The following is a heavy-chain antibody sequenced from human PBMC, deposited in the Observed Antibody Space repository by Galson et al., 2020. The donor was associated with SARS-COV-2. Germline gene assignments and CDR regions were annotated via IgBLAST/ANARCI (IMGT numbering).Heavy chain of an antibody. J-gene: IGHJ6*03. CDR1: GFSFSTYG. CDR3: ARGRPSYEPFYYYYMDF. D-gene: IGHD3-22*01. CDR2: IWYDGNNK. Sequence: SCGASGFSFSTYGMYWVRQAPGKGLEWVAVIWYDGNNKYYGDSVKGRFSISRDNSKNTLYLQMNSLRVEDTAVYYCARGRPSYEPFYYYYMDFWGEGTTVTVSS. V-gene: IGHV3-33*07.